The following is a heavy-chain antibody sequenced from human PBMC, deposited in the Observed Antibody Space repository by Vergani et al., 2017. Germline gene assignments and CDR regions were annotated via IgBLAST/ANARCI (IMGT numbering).Heavy chain of an antibody. CDR3: TTHSFDFWSGYYYY. V-gene: IGHV3-15*01. CDR2: IKSKTDGGTT. Sequence: EVQLVETGGGLIQPGGSLRLSCAASGFTVSSNYMSWVRQAPGKGLEWVGRIKSKTDGGTTDYAAPVKGRFTISRDDSKNTLYLQMNSLKTEDTAVYYCTTHSFDFWSGYYYYWGQGTLVTVSS. CDR1: GFTVSSNY. J-gene: IGHJ4*02. D-gene: IGHD3-3*01.